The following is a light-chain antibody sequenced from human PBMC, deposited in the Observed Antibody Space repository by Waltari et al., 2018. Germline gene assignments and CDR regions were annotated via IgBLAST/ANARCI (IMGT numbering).Light chain of an antibody. CDR2: KAS. V-gene: IGKV1-5*03. CDR1: QSISSW. CDR3: QQYNSYPWT. J-gene: IGKJ1*01. Sequence: DIQMTQSPSTRSAPVGDRVTITCRASQSISSWLAWYQQKPGKAPKLLIYKASSLESGGPSRFSGSGSGTEFTLTISSLQPDDFATYYCQQYNSYPWTFGQGTKVEIK.